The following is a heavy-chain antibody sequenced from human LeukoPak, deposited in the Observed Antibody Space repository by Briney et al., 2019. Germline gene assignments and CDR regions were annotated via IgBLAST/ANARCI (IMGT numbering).Heavy chain of an antibody. J-gene: IGHJ3*02. CDR1: GLTLSRHD. V-gene: IGHV3-13*01. D-gene: IGHD6-19*01. Sequence: PGGSLRLSCAASGLTLSRHDMHWVRQLTGKGLEWVSAIGTLADTFYSDSVKGRFTISRENVKNSLYLQMNSLRAGDTAVYYCATGRSSGWSYAFDIWGRGTMVTVSS. CDR2: IGTLADT. CDR3: ATGRSSGWSYAFDI.